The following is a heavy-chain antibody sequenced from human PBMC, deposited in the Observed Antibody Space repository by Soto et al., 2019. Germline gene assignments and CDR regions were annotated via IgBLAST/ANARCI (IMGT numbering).Heavy chain of an antibody. D-gene: IGHD3-22*01. CDR2: IWYDGSNK. J-gene: IGHJ4*02. Sequence: GGSLRLSCVASGFTFSSYGMHWVRQAPGKGLEWVAVIWYDGSNKYYADSVKGRFTISRDNSKNTLYLQMNSLRAEDTAVYYCARAPYYYDNSGPLDYWGQVTLVTVSS. CDR3: ARAPYYYDNSGPLDY. V-gene: IGHV3-33*01. CDR1: GFTFSSYG.